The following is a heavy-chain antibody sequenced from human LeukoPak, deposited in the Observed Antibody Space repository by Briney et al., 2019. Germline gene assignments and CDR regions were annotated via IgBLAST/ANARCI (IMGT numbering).Heavy chain of an antibody. D-gene: IGHD3-22*01. V-gene: IGHV3-23*01. CDR2: ISGSGGST. Sequence: GGSLRLSCAASGFTSSSYAMSWVRQAPGKGLEWVSAISGSGGSTYYADSEKGRFTISRDNSKNTLYLQMSSLRAEDTAVYYCAKDTDPYYYDSSGYPPPDYWGQGTLVTVSS. CDR3: AKDTDPYYYDSSGYPPPDY. J-gene: IGHJ4*02. CDR1: GFTSSSYA.